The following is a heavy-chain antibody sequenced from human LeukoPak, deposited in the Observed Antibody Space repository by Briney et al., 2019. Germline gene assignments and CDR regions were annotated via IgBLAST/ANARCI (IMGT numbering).Heavy chain of an antibody. CDR2: VYYTGAS. V-gene: IGHV4-39*07. Sequence: SGTLSLTCTVSGGSISSSSYYWGWIRQPPGKGLEWIGSVYYTGASYYNPSLKNRVTISIDTSKKHFSLKLTSVTAADTAVYYCATRGSGSQNWFDPWGQGTLVTVSS. D-gene: IGHD3-10*01. J-gene: IGHJ5*02. CDR3: ATRGSGSQNWFDP. CDR1: GGSISSSSYY.